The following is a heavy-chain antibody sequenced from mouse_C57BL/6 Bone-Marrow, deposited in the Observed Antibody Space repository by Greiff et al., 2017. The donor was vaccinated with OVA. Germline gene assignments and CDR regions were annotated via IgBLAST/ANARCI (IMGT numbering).Heavy chain of an antibody. Sequence: EVQRVESGPALVKPSQSVSLTCTVTGYSITNGNLWWNWIRQVPGIKLVWIGYISSSGSNDSNPSLKSRISTTRDTSKNQLFLQLNSVTTEDMATYYCAREGYSDYGWYFDVWGTGTTVTVSS. CDR3: AREGYSDYGWYFDV. V-gene: IGHV3-4*01. CDR2: ISSSGSN. CDR1: GYSITNGNLW. D-gene: IGHD2-13*01. J-gene: IGHJ1*03.